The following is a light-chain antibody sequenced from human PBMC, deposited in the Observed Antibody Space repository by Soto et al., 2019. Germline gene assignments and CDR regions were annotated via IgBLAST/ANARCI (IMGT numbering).Light chain of an antibody. Sequence: SALTQPASVSGSPGQSITVSCTGISSDVGGSNYVSWYQQHPGKAPKLMIYDVSKRPSGVPDRFSGSKSDNTASLTISGLQAEDEADYYCCSYAGSYIFVFGTGTKVTVL. CDR2: DVS. J-gene: IGLJ1*01. CDR3: CSYAGSYIFV. V-gene: IGLV2-11*01. CDR1: SSDVGGSNY.